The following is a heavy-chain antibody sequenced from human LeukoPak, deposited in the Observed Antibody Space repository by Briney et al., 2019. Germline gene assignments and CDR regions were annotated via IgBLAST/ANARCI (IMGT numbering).Heavy chain of an antibody. D-gene: IGHD2/OR15-2a*01. CDR1: GGSITNYY. CDR3: ARHGKGVTYFYTFDI. J-gene: IGHJ3*02. CDR2: VYASGAT. Sequence: PSETLSLTCTVSGGSITNYYWSWIRQPPGDGLEWIGYVYASGATNSNPSLKSRVTISVDTSKNQFSLKLSSVTAADTAVYYCARHGKGVTYFYTFDIWGQGTVVAVSS. V-gene: IGHV4-59*08.